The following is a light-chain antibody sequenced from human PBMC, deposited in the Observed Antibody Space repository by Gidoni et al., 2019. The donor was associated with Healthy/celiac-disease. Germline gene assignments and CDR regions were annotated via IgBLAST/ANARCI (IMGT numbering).Light chain of an antibody. Sequence: QSALPQPASLSGSPGPSLTISCPGTSSAVGGYNYVPWYQKHPGNAPKLMIYDVSNRPSGVSNRFSGSKSGNTASLTISGLQAEDEADYYCSSYTSSSTVVFGGGTKLTVL. CDR3: SSYTSSSTVV. J-gene: IGLJ2*01. V-gene: IGLV2-14*03. CDR2: DVS. CDR1: SSAVGGYNY.